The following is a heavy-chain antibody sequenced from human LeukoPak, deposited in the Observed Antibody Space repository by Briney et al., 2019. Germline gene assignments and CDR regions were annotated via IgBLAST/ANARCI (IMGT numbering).Heavy chain of an antibody. CDR1: GFTFSTYS. J-gene: IGHJ4*02. CDR2: ISASSSTI. CDR3: ARDRYFNFDS. Sequence: GGSLRLSCAASGFTFSTYSMNWVRQAPGKGLEWVSYISASSSTIYSADSVKGRFTISRDNAKNSLYLQMNSLRDEDTDVYYCARDRYFNFDSWGQGTLVTVSS. V-gene: IGHV3-48*02. D-gene: IGHD2/OR15-2a*01.